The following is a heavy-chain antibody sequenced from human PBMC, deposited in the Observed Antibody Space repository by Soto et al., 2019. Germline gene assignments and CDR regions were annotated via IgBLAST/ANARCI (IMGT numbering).Heavy chain of an antibody. V-gene: IGHV4-4*07. CDR3: VRGTLMYYYDSSGYYFDY. Sequence: QVHLQQSGPGLVKPSETLSLTCTVSGGSISSYYWSWIRQPAGKGLEWIGRLYTSGSTNYNPSLKGRVTMSVDTSKNQFSLKLSSVTAADTAVYYCVRGTLMYYYDSSGYYFDYWGQGTLVTVSS. D-gene: IGHD3-22*01. J-gene: IGHJ4*02. CDR1: GGSISSYY. CDR2: LYTSGST.